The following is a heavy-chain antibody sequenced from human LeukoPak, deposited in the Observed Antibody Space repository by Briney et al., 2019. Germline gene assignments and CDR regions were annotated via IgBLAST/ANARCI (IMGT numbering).Heavy chain of an antibody. Sequence: PSETLSLTCAVYGGSFSGYYWSWIRQPPGKGLEWIGEINHSGSTNYNPSLKSRVTISVDTSKNQFSLKLSSVTAADTAVYYCARSGLPLGRAFDYWGQGTLVTVSS. CDR1: GGSFSGYY. V-gene: IGHV4-34*01. CDR2: INHSGST. CDR3: ARSGLPLGRAFDY. J-gene: IGHJ4*02. D-gene: IGHD3-10*01.